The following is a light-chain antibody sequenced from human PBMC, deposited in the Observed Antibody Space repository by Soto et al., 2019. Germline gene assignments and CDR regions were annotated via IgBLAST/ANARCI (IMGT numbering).Light chain of an antibody. CDR3: SSYTSISPVV. V-gene: IGLV2-14*01. J-gene: IGLJ2*01. Sequence: QSVLTQPASVSGSPGQSITISCTGTSSDVGGYNYVSWYQQHPGKAPKLIIYEVSNRPSGVSNRFSGSKSGNMASLTISGLQAEDEADYYCSSYTSISPVVFGGGTKLTVL. CDR1: SSDVGGYNY. CDR2: EVS.